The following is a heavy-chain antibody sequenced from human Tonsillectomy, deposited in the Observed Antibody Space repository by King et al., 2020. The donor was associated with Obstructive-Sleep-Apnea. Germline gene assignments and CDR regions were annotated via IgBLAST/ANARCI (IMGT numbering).Heavy chain of an antibody. CDR3: ARPRCGDFYYAMDV. Sequence: VQLVESGADVKKPGESLRISCKVSGYSFTDYWISWVRQMPGKGLEWMGRIDPSDSYTNYSPSFQGHVTISTDKSISTAYLEWSSLTASDTAMYYCARPRCGDFYYAMDVWGQGTTVTVSS. CDR1: GYSFTDYW. CDR2: IDPSDSYT. V-gene: IGHV5-10-1*03. D-gene: IGHD4-17*01. J-gene: IGHJ6*02.